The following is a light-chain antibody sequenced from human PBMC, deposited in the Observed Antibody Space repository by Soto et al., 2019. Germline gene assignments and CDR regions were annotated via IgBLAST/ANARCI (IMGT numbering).Light chain of an antibody. Sequence: EIVLTQSPGTLSLSPGERATLSCRASQSVSSSYLAWYQQKPGQAPRLLIYGASSRATGIPDRFSGSGSGTDFTLTISRLEPEDFALYYCQQYDSSPITFGGGTKVEIK. J-gene: IGKJ4*01. CDR2: GAS. CDR1: QSVSSSY. CDR3: QQYDSSPIT. V-gene: IGKV3-20*01.